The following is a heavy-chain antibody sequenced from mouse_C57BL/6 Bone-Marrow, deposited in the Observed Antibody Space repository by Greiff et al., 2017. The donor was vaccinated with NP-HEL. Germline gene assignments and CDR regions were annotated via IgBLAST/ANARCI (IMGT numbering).Heavy chain of an antibody. CDR3: ARAPDGYSWFAY. V-gene: IGHV5-4*03. CDR2: ISDGGSYT. CDR1: GFTFSSYA. Sequence: EVKVVESGGGLVKPGGSLKLSCAASGFTFSSYAMSWVRQTPEKRLEWVATISDGGSYTYYPDNVKGRFTISRDNAKNNLYLQMSHLKSEDTAMYYCARAPDGYSWFAYWGQGTLVTVSA. D-gene: IGHD2-3*01. J-gene: IGHJ3*01.